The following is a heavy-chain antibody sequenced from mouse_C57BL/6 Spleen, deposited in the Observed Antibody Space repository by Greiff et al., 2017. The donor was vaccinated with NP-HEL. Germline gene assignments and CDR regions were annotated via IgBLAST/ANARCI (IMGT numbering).Heavy chain of an antibody. D-gene: IGHD2-4*01. CDR3: ARDYEGGTYAMDY. CDR1: GYAFSSYW. CDR2: IYPGDGDT. J-gene: IGHJ4*01. Sequence: QVQLQQSGAELVKPGASVKISCKASGYAFSSYWMNWVKQRPGKGLEWIGQIYPGDGDTNYNGKFKGKATLTADKSSSTAYMQLSSLTSEDSAVYFCARDYEGGTYAMDYWGQGTSVTVSS. V-gene: IGHV1-80*01.